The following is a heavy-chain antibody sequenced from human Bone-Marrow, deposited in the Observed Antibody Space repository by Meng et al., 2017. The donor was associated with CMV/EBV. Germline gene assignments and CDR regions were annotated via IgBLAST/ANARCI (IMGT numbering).Heavy chain of an antibody. V-gene: IGHV3-11*01. D-gene: IGHD2-2*02. Sequence: GESLKISCAASGFTFSDYYMSWIRQAPGKGLEWVSYISSSGSTIYYADSVKGRFTISRDNAKNSLYLQMNSLRAEDTAVYYCARTLCSSTSCYKYYYYGMDVWGQGTTVTGSS. J-gene: IGHJ6*02. CDR1: GFTFSDYY. CDR2: ISSSGSTI. CDR3: ARTLCSSTSCYKYYYYGMDV.